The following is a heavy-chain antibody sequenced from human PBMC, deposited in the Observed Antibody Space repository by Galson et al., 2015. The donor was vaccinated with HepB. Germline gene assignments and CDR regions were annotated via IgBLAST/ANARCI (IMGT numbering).Heavy chain of an antibody. CDR3: ASKIDY. CDR2: IHNGGST. Sequence: SLRLSCAASGFTVSSNYMSWVRQAPGKGLEWISAIHNGGSTYCTDSVKGRFTISRDNSKNTLNLQMNSLRAEDTAVYYCASKIDYWGQGTLVTVSS. CDR1: GFTVSSNY. V-gene: IGHV3-53*01. J-gene: IGHJ4*02.